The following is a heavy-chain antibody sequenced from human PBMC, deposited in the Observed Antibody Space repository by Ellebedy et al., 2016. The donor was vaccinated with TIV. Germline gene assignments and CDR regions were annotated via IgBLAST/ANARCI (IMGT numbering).Heavy chain of an antibody. CDR3: ARGSDGGSYYLSYYYYYMDV. Sequence: ASVKVSXXASGYTFTSYDINWVRQATGQGLEWMGWMNPNSGNTGYAQKFQGRVTMTRNTSISTAYMELSSLRSEDTAVYYCARGSDGGSYYLSYYYYYMDVWGKGTTVTVSS. CDR2: MNPNSGNT. J-gene: IGHJ6*03. D-gene: IGHD1-26*01. CDR1: GYTFTSYD. V-gene: IGHV1-8*01.